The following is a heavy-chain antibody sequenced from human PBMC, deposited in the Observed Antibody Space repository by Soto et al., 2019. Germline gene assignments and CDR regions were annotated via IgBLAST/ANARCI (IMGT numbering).Heavy chain of an antibody. CDR3: AKDQGSSWYEIDY. J-gene: IGHJ4*02. Sequence: TGGSLRLSCAASGFTFRHYAVTWVRQAPGKGLEWVSTISGSGGSTYYADSVKGRFTISRDNSKSTLYLQMNSLRAEDTAVYYCAKDQGSSWYEIDYWGQGT. CDR1: GFTFRHYA. V-gene: IGHV3-23*01. D-gene: IGHD6-13*01. CDR2: ISGSGGST.